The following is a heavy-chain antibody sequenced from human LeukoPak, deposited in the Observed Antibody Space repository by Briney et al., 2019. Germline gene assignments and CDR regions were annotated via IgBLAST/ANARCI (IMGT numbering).Heavy chain of an antibody. CDR2: ISSSGSTI. J-gene: IGHJ5*02. CDR3: ARVYGEGDWFDP. Sequence: GGSLRPSCAASGFTFSSYEMNWVRQAPGKGLEWVSYISSSGSTIYYADTVKGRFTISRDNAKNSLYLQMNSLRAEDTAVYYCARVYGEGDWFDPWGQGTLVTVSS. V-gene: IGHV3-48*03. CDR1: GFTFSSYE. D-gene: IGHD4-17*01.